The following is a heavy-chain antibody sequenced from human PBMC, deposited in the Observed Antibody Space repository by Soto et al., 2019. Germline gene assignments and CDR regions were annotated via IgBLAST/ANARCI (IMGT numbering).Heavy chain of an antibody. CDR2: ISSTGQNS. J-gene: IGHJ5*02. Sequence: EVQLLDSGGGLVQPGGSLRLSCAASGFTFSSFAMSWVRQVPGKGLEWVSGISSTGQNSYYADSVKGRFTISRDNSQNTLYLQLNNLTDDDTAIYYGVKDPSGNYIRWFGPWGQGTQVTVSS. V-gene: IGHV3-23*01. CDR3: VKDPSGNYIRWFGP. D-gene: IGHD4-4*01. CDR1: GFTFSSFA.